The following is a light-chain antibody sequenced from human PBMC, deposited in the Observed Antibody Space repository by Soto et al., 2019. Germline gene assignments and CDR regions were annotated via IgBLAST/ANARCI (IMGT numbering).Light chain of an antibody. CDR1: SSNIGAGYD. Sequence: QSVLTQPPSVSGAPGQRVTISCTGSSSNIGAGYDVHWYHQFPGTASKLLIYDNNNRPSGVPDRFSGSKSGTSASLAISGLQTEDEADYYCQSYDSSLSAWVFGGGTKLTVL. CDR3: QSYDSSLSAWV. V-gene: IGLV1-40*01. J-gene: IGLJ3*02. CDR2: DNN.